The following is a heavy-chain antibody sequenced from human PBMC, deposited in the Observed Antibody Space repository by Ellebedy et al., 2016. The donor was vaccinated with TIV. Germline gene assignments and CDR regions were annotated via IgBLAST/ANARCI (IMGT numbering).Heavy chain of an antibody. D-gene: IGHD3-10*01. Sequence: GESLKISCAASGFTFSSYSMNWVRQAPGRGLEWVSTISGSSSYIYYADSVKGRFTISRDNVKNSLYLQMNSLRAEDTAVYSCVRCADITMVWGALDIWGQGTVVTVSS. CDR3: VRCADITMVWGALDI. CDR2: ISGSSSYI. V-gene: IGHV3-21*01. J-gene: IGHJ3*02. CDR1: GFTFSSYS.